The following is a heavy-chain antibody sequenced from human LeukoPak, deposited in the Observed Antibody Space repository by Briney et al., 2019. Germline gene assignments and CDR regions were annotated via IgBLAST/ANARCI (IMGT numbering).Heavy chain of an antibody. CDR1: GFTFSSYA. V-gene: IGHV3-23*01. J-gene: IGHJ4*02. Sequence: GGSLRLSCAASGFTFSSYAMSWVRQAPGKGLEWVSAISGSGGSTYYADSVKGRFTISRDNSKNTLYLQVNSLRAEDTAVYYCAGGIAVARFFDYWGQGTLVTVSS. CDR3: AGGIAVARFFDY. CDR2: ISGSGGST. D-gene: IGHD6-19*01.